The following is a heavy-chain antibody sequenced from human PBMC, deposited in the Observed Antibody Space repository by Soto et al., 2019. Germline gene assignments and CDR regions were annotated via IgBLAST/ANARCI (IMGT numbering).Heavy chain of an antibody. V-gene: IGHV4-61*03. CDR1: GVSVNSDSYY. CDR3: AREFSNSPEAFDF. Sequence: PSDTLSLTCTVSGVSVNSDSYYWSWIRQPPGKGLEWIGYIYYTGSTTYNPSLKSRVTISLDKSRNHFPLSLSSVTAADTAVFYCAREFSNSPEAFDFWGRGTRVTVYS. J-gene: IGHJ4*02. D-gene: IGHD6-6*01. CDR2: IYYTGST.